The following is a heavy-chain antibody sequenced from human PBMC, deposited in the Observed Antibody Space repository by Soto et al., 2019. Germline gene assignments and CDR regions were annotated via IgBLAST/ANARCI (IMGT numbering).Heavy chain of an antibody. CDR1: GGTFSSSA. CDR3: ARDMARGATTYYYYGMDV. D-gene: IGHD1-26*01. J-gene: IGHJ6*02. Sequence: ASVKVSCKASGGTFSSSAISWVRQAPGQGLEWMGGIIPIFGTPSYAQKFQGRVTITADESTSTAYMELSSLRSEDTAVYYCARDMARGATTYYYYGMDVWGQGTTVTVSS. V-gene: IGHV1-69*13. CDR2: IIPIFGTP.